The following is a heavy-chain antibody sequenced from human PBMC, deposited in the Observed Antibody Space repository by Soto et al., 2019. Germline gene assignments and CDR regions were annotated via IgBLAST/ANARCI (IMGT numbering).Heavy chain of an antibody. CDR2: VYYRGRS. V-gene: IGHV4-39*01. J-gene: IGHJ4*02. CDR1: GGSVTNSSYY. CDR3: VSQLTTVPTQAYFDY. Sequence: SETLSLTCTVSGGSVTNSSYYWGWIRQSPGKGLEWGGSVYYRGRSYSKSSVKSRVTISVDTSKNRFSLSLNSVTASDTAVYFCVSQLTTVPTQAYFDYWGPGALVTVSS. D-gene: IGHD4-17*01.